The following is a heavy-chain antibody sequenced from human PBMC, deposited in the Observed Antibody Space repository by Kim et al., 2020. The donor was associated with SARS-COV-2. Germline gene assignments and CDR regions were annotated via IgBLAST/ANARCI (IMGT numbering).Heavy chain of an antibody. CDR3: SRGIIGGYSFRTHWFDP. CDR2: INHSGST. D-gene: IGHD5-12*01. Sequence: SETLSLTCAVYGGSFSGYYWCWIRLLQGQGLERVGEINHSGSTNYHQTLSRRVTISVSPSKNQISLSLSFVTAAASAVYYCSRGIIGGYSFRTHWFDPWG. J-gene: IGHJ5*02. V-gene: IGHV4-34*01. CDR1: GGSFSGYY.